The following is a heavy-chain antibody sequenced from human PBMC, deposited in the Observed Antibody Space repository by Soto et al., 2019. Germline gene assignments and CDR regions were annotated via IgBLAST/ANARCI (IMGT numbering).Heavy chain of an antibody. D-gene: IGHD3-9*01. Sequence: ASVKVSCKASGGTFSSYAISWVRQAPGQGLEWMGWINTNTGNPTYAQGFTGRFVFSLDTSVSTAYLQICSLKAEDTAVYYCARDHYDILTGYYYYYYYGMDVWGQGTTVTVSS. CDR1: GGTFSSYA. CDR2: INTNTGNP. J-gene: IGHJ6*02. CDR3: ARDHYDILTGYYYYYYYGMDV. V-gene: IGHV7-4-1*01.